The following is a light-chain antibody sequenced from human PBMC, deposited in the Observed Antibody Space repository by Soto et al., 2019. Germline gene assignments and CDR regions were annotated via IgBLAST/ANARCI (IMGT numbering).Light chain of an antibody. CDR1: QGIGNY. V-gene: IGKV1-17*03. Sequence: DIQMTQSPSAMSASVGDRVTISCRASQGIGNYLAWFQQKPGKVPKRLIYGISSLQSGVPSRFRGSGSGTEFTLTINSLQPEDVATYYCLQSSRYPWTVGQGTKVDIK. J-gene: IGKJ1*01. CDR3: LQSSRYPWT. CDR2: GIS.